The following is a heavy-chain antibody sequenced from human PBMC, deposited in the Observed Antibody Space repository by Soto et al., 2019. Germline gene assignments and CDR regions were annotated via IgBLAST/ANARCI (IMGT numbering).Heavy chain of an antibody. CDR1: GFTFSSYG. CDR2: IWYDGSNK. D-gene: IGHD5-12*01. J-gene: IGHJ4*02. CDR3: ARDGYILKYFDY. V-gene: IGHV3-33*01. Sequence: PGGSLRLSCAASGFTFSSYGMHWVRQAPGKGLEWVAVIWYDGSNKYYADSVKGRFTISRDNSKNTLYLQMNSLRAEDTAVYYCARDGYILKYFDYWGQGTLVTVSS.